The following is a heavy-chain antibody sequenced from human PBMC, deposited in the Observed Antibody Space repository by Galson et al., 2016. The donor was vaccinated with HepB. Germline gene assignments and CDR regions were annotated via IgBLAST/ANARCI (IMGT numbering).Heavy chain of an antibody. CDR1: GFTFSTSA. CDR2: IPSDGSNP. CDR3: AKDRGYTYALGY. Sequence: SLRLSCAASGFTFSTSAVHWVRQAPGKGLEWVSVIPSDGSNPFYADSVTGRFTISRDNSKDTLYLQMNSLRAEDTAVYYYAKDRGYTYALGYWGRGTLVTVSS. V-gene: IGHV3-30-3*01. D-gene: IGHD5-18*01. J-gene: IGHJ4*02.